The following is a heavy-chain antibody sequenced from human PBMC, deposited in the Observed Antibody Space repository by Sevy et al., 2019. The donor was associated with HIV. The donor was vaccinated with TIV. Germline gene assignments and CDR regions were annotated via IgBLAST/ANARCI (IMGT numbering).Heavy chain of an antibody. V-gene: IGHV1-24*01. Sequence: ASVKVSCKVSGYTLTKLSMHWVRQAPGKGLEGVGSFEPVDDERIYARKFQGKVTMTEDTSTDTAYMELSSLRSEDTAVYYCTTTKDYYENTGDPFDYWGQGTLVTVSS. D-gene: IGHD3-22*01. CDR3: TTTKDYYENTGDPFDY. J-gene: IGHJ4*02. CDR2: FEPVDDER. CDR1: GYTLTKLS.